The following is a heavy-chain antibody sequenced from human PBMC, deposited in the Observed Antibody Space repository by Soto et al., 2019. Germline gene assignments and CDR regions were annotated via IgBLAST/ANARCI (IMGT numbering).Heavy chain of an antibody. CDR1: GFIFSDYG. Sequence: EVRLLESGGGLVQPGGSLRLSCAGSGFIFSDYGISWVRQAPEKGLQWVAAMSGSGGSLYYAASVKGRFTISRDNSKNTLYLQMSSLRGEDTAIYYCAKTFGSNWLLDYWGQGTLVTVSS. V-gene: IGHV3-23*01. D-gene: IGHD3-3*01. J-gene: IGHJ4*02. CDR3: AKTFGSNWLLDY. CDR2: MSGSGGSL.